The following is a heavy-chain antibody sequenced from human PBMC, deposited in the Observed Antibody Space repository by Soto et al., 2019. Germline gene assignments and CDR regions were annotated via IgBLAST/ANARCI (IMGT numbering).Heavy chain of an antibody. CDR3: ARGPYYDRSGYHVAVDY. J-gene: IGHJ4*02. V-gene: IGHV3-30*03. Sequence: PGGSLRLSCAASGFTFSSYGMHWVRQAPGKGLEWVTFISYDGSNKYYADSVKGRFTISRDNSKNTVYLQMNSLRAEDTAVYYCARGPYYDRSGYHVAVDYWGPGTLVTVS. CDR1: GFTFSSYG. D-gene: IGHD3-22*01. CDR2: ISYDGSNK.